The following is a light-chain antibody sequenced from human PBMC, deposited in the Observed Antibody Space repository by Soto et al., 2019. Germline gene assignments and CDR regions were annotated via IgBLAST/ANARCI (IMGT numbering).Light chain of an antibody. V-gene: IGKV3-20*01. CDR3: QQSYCTFWT. CDR2: GAS. CDR1: QSVSSSY. J-gene: IGKJ1*01. Sequence: EIVLTESPCTLSLSPGERATLSCRASQSVSSSYLAWYQQKPGKAPRLLIYGASSRATGVPDRFSGSGSGADYTLTISSLEPEDFAIYYCQQSYCTFWTFGQGTKVDIK.